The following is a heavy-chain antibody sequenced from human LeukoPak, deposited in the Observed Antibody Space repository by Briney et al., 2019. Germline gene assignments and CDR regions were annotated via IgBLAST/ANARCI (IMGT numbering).Heavy chain of an antibody. V-gene: IGHV3-7*03. Sequence: GGSLRLSCAASGFTFSSYWMSWVRQAPGKGLEWVANIKQDGSEKYYVDSVKGRFTISRDNAKNSLYLQMNSLRAEDTAVYYCAKALGYRRYYFDYWGQGTLVTVSS. CDR1: GFTFSSYW. D-gene: IGHD5-18*01. CDR3: AKALGYRRYYFDY. J-gene: IGHJ4*02. CDR2: IKQDGSEK.